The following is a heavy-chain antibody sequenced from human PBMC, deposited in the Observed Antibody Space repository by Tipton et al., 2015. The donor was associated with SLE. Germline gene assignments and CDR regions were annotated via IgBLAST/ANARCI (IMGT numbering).Heavy chain of an antibody. CDR3: ARGPVSGRRYFDF. CDR1: GVTISSNF. CDR2: FFGADST. V-gene: IGHV3-66*01. D-gene: IGHD6-19*01. Sequence: VQLVQSGGSLVQPGGSLRLSCAASGVTISSNFMSWVRQAPGKGLEWVSVFFGADSTYYADSVKGRFIVSRDSSKNTLFLQMNSLRAEDTAVYYCARGPVSGRRYFDFWGQGTLVTVSS. J-gene: IGHJ4*02.